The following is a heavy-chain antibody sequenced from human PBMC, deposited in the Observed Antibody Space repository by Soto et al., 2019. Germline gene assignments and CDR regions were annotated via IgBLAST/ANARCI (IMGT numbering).Heavy chain of an antibody. V-gene: IGHV3-74*01. Sequence: EVQLVESGGGLVQPGGSLRLSCAASGFTFGNYWMHWVRQAPGKGLVWVSRINSDGRSTTYADSVKGRFTISRDNAKNTLDLQMNSLRAEDTAVYYCVRAAIGDFPIDHGGQGTLVPVSS. D-gene: IGHD3-10*01. CDR2: INSDGRST. CDR3: VRAAIGDFPIDH. CDR1: GFTFGNYW. J-gene: IGHJ4*02.